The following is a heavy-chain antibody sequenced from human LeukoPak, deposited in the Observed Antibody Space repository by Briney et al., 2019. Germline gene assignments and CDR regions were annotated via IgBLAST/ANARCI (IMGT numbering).Heavy chain of an antibody. J-gene: IGHJ4*02. CDR1: GFTFSSYA. V-gene: IGHV3-30-3*01. Sequence: GRSLRLSCAASGFTFSSYAMHWVRQAPGKGLEWVAVISYDGSNKYYADSVKGRFTISRDNSKNTLYLQMNSLRAKDTAVYYCARDEDYYDSSGYWAYYFDYWGQGTLVTVSS. CDR3: ARDEDYYDSSGYWAYYFDY. CDR2: ISYDGSNK. D-gene: IGHD3-22*01.